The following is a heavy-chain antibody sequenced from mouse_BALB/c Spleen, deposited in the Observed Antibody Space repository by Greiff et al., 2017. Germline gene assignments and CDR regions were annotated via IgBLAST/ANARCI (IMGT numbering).Heavy chain of an antibody. CDR1: GFNIKDTY. V-gene: IGHV14-3*02. CDR3: ATYYDYDVGYAMDY. CDR2: IDPANGNT. J-gene: IGHJ4*01. Sequence: VQLQQSGAELVKPGASVKLSCTASGFNIKDTYMHWVKQRPEQGLEWIGRIDPANGNTKYDPKFQGKATITADTSSNTAYLQLSSLTSEDTAVYYCATYYDYDVGYAMDYWGQGTSVTVSS. D-gene: IGHD2-4*01.